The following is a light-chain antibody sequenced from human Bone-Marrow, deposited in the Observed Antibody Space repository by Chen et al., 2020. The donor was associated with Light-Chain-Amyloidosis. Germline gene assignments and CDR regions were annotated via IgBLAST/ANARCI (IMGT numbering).Light chain of an antibody. Sequence: QPSSVSVAPGQTATIACGGNNIGSTSVHWYQQTPGQAPLLVVYDDSDRPSGIPERLSGSNSGNTATLTIGRVEAGDEADYYCQVWDRSSDRPVFGGGTKLTVL. CDR3: QVWDRSSDRPV. CDR2: DDS. V-gene: IGLV3-21*02. J-gene: IGLJ3*02. CDR1: NIGSTS.